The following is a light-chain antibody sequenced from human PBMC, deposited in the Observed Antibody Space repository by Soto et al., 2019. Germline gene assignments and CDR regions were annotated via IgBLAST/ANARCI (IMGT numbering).Light chain of an antibody. CDR2: GAS. Sequence: EIVITQSPSTLSVSPGERATISCRASHSVSSNLALYQQKPGQAPRLLIYGASTRATGIPARFSGSGSGTEFTLTISSLQSEDFAVYYCQQYNNWPRTFGQGTKVDIK. CDR1: HSVSSN. V-gene: IGKV3-15*01. CDR3: QQYNNWPRT. J-gene: IGKJ1*01.